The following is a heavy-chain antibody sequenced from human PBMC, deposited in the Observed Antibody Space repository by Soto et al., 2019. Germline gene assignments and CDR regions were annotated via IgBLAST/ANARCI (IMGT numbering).Heavy chain of an antibody. V-gene: IGHV3-11*01. Sequence: QVQLAESGGGLVKSGGSLTLSCSTSGFFFTDYFMSWIRQAPGKGLEWVSHISPSGAVTHYADSVKGRFTISRDNTKNSLFLQMSSLRDDDTAVYYCARQLERRVGAASHWGQGTRVSVSS. CDR3: ARQLERRVGAASH. CDR2: ISPSGAVT. J-gene: IGHJ4*02. CDR1: GFFFTDYF. D-gene: IGHD1-26*01.